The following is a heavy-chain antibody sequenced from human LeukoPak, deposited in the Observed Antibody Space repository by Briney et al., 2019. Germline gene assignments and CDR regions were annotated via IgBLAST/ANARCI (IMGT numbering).Heavy chain of an antibody. V-gene: IGHV4-34*01. CDR1: GGSFSGYY. J-gene: IGHJ3*02. CDR3: AREEDCSGGICYLGNAFDI. CDR2: INHSGGT. Sequence: PSETLSLTCAVYGGSFSGYYWSWIRQPPGKGLEWIGEINHSGGTNYNASLKSRVTISVGTSKNQFSLKLSSVTAADTAVYYCAREEDCSGGICYLGNAFDIWGQGTMVTVSS. D-gene: IGHD2-15*01.